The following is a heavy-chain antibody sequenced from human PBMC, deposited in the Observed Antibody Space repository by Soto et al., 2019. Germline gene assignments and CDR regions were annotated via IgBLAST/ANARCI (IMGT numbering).Heavy chain of an antibody. D-gene: IGHD2-21*02. CDR1: GGSISSGSYY. J-gene: IGHJ4*02. CDR2: IYYSGST. V-gene: IGHV4-31*03. CDR3: ARRYGGNSGDY. Sequence: QVQLQESGPGLVKPSQTLSLTCTVSGGSISSGSYYWSWIRQHPGKGLEWIGYIYYSGSTYYNPSPKSRVTISVDTSKNQFSLKLSSVTAADTAVYYCARRYGGNSGDYWGQGTLVTVSS.